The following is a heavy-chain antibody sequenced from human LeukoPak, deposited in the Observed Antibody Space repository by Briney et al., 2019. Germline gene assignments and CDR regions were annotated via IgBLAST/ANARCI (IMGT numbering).Heavy chain of an antibody. CDR1: GGSISSYY. CDR3: ARLNRAAFDP. J-gene: IGHJ5*02. V-gene: IGHV4-59*01. CDR2: TYYSGST. D-gene: IGHD1-14*01. Sequence: SGTLSLTCTVSGGSISSYYWSWIRQPPGKGLEWIGYTYYSGSTNYNPSLKSRVTISVDTSKNQFSLKLSSVTAADTAVYYCARLNRAAFDPWGQGTLVTVSS.